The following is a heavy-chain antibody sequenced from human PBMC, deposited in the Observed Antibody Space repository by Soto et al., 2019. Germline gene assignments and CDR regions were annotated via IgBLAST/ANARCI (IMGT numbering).Heavy chain of an antibody. V-gene: IGHV1-18*01. J-gene: IGHJ3*02. CDR1: GYTFTSYG. D-gene: IGHD6-13*01. Sequence: ASVKVSCKASGYTFTSYGISWVRQAPGQGLEWMGWISAYNGNTNYAQKLQGRVTMTTDTSTSTAYMELRSLRSDDTAVYYCARRPGYSSSWYSSSSAFDIWGQGTMVTVSS. CDR3: ARRPGYSSSWYSSSSAFDI. CDR2: ISAYNGNT.